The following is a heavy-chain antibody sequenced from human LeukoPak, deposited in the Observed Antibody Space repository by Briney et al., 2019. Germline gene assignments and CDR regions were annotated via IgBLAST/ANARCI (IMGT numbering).Heavy chain of an antibody. Sequence: SETLSLTCTVSGGSISSYYWSWIRQPPGKGLEWIGYIYYSGSTTYNPSLKSRVTISVDTSKNQFSLKLSSVTAADTAVYYCARGEYCSRTSCYRWPYDYWGRGTLVTVSS. CDR2: IYYSGST. J-gene: IGHJ4*02. CDR1: GGSISSYY. D-gene: IGHD2-2*01. V-gene: IGHV4-59*01. CDR3: ARGEYCSRTSCYRWPYDY.